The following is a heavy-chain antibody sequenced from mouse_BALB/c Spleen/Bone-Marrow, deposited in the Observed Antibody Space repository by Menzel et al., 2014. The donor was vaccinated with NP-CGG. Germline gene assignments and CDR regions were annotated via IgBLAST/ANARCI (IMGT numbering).Heavy chain of an antibody. J-gene: IGHJ2*01. V-gene: IGHV3-8*02. Sequence: VQLQQSGPSLVKPSQTLSLTCSVTGDSITSSYWNWIRKFPWNKLEYMGYISYSGNAYYNPSLKSRISLTRDTSKNQYYLQLNSVTTEDTATYFCARGNGYHFDYWGQGTTLTVSS. D-gene: IGHD1-2*01. CDR1: GDSITSSY. CDR3: ARGNGYHFDY. CDR2: ISYSGNA.